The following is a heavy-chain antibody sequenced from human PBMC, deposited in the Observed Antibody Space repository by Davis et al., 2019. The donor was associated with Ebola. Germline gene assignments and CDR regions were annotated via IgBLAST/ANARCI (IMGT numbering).Heavy chain of an antibody. Sequence: GGSLRLSCAASGFTVSSNYMSWVRQAPGKGLEWVSVIYSGGSTYYADSVKGRFTISRDNSKNTLYLQMNSLRAEDTAIYYCAKHRGDNYYYYSMDVWGQGTTVTVSS. CDR3: AKHRGDNYYYYSMDV. J-gene: IGHJ6*02. CDR2: IYSGGST. V-gene: IGHV3-66*04. CDR1: GFTVSSNY. D-gene: IGHD2-21*01.